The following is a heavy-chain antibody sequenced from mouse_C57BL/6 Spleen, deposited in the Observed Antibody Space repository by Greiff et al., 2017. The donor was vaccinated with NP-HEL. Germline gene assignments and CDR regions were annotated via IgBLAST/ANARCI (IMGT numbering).Heavy chain of an antibody. Sequence: EVKLVESGGGLVKPGGSLKLSCAASGFTFSDYGMHWVRQAPEKGLEWVAYISSGSSTIYYADTVKGRFTISRDNAKNTLFLQMTSLRSEDTAMYYCARQGLYGYDGGYAMDYWGQGTSVTVSS. CDR2: ISSGSSTI. D-gene: IGHD2-2*01. V-gene: IGHV5-17*01. J-gene: IGHJ4*01. CDR1: GFTFSDYG. CDR3: ARQGLYGYDGGYAMDY.